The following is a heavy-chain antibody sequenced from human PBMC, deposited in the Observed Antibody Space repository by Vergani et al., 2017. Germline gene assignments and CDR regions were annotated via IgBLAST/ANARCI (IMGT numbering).Heavy chain of an antibody. J-gene: IGHJ6*02. CDR3: ARDWGYGSGKQYCYYYGMDV. CDR1: GYSFTSYW. CDR2: IYPGDSDT. D-gene: IGHD3-10*01. V-gene: IGHV5-51*01. Sequence: EVQLVQSGAEVKKPGESLKISCKGSGYSFTSYWIGWVRQMPGKGLEWMGIIYPGDSDTRYSPSFQGQVTISADKSISTAYLEWSSLKASDTAMYYCARDWGYGSGKQYCYYYGMDVWGQGTTVTVSS.